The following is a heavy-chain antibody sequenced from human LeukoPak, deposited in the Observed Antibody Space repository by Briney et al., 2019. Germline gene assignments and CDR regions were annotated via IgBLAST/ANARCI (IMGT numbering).Heavy chain of an antibody. J-gene: IGHJ4*02. CDR2: ISYDGSNK. D-gene: IGHD3-10*01. CDR1: GFTFSSYG. V-gene: IGHV3-30*18. Sequence: GGSLRLSCAASGFTFSSYGMHWVRQAPGKGLEWVAVISYDGSNKYYADSVKGRFTISRDNSKNTLYLQMNSLRAEDTAVYYCAKDRQNYYGIMEFDYWGQGTLVTVSS. CDR3: AKDRQNYYGIMEFDY.